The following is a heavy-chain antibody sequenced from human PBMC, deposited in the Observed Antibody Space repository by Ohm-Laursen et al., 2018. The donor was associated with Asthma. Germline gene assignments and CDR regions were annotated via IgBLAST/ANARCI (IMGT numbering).Heavy chain of an antibody. J-gene: IGHJ3*01. D-gene: IGHD2-15*01. CDR3: AKDGYCSGGSCYPA. CDR2: ISYDGSNK. Sequence: SLRLSCAASGFNFNSSAMHWVRQAPGKGLEWVAVISYDGSNKYYADSVKGRFTISRDNSKNTLYLQMNSLRAEDTAVYYCAKDGYCSGGSCYPAWGQGTMVTVSS. CDR1: GFNFNSSA. V-gene: IGHV3-30*04.